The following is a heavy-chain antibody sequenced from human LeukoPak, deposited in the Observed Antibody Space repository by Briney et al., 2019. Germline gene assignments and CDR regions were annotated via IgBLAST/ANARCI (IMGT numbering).Heavy chain of an antibody. D-gene: IGHD3-10*01. CDR3: VKGGEFSGSAAFDV. CDR2: ISSNGGIT. CDR1: GFTFSNYA. Sequence: GGSLRLSCSASGFTFSNYAMHWVRQAPGKGLEYVSAISSNGGITYYADSVKGRFTISRDNSKNTQYLQMSSLTAEDTAVYYCVKGGEFSGSAAFDVWGQGTMVTVSS. J-gene: IGHJ3*01. V-gene: IGHV3-64D*06.